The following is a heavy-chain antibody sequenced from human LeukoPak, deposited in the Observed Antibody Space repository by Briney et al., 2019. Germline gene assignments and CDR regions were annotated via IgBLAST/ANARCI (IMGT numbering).Heavy chain of an antibody. Sequence: PLETLSLTCTVSGGSVSSGSYYWSWIRQPPGRGLEWIAYIHYSGSAAYNPSLKSRVTISRDMSTNQFSLKMTSVTAADTAVYFCARDMGAPDYGSYSVVYWGQGTLVTVSS. J-gene: IGHJ4*02. V-gene: IGHV4-61*01. CDR2: IHYSGSA. D-gene: IGHD4-23*01. CDR1: GGSVSSGSYY. CDR3: ARDMGAPDYGSYSVVY.